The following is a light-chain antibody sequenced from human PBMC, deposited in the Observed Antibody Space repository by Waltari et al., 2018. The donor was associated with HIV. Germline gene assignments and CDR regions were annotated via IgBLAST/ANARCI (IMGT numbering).Light chain of an antibody. CDR1: QSVSTN. Sequence: EIVLTQSPATLSVSPWVSATLSCRASQSVSTNLAWYQQKPGQAPRPLIYGAFTRATGIPTRFSGSGSGTEFTLTISSLQSEDFAVYYCQQYLNWPPWTFGQGTKVDLK. J-gene: IGKJ1*01. V-gene: IGKV3-15*01. CDR3: QQYLNWPPWT. CDR2: GAF.